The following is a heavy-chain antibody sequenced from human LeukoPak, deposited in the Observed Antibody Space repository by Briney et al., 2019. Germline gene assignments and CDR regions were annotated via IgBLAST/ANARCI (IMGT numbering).Heavy chain of an antibody. Sequence: GGPLRLSCAASGFTFSSYWMHWVRQAPGKGLVWVSRINSDGSSTSYADSVKGRFTISRDNAKNTLYLQMNSLRAEDTAVYYCARVRQWLVHTYGMDVWGQGTTVTVSS. CDR3: ARVRQWLVHTYGMDV. CDR1: GFTFSSYW. J-gene: IGHJ6*02. V-gene: IGHV3-74*01. D-gene: IGHD6-19*01. CDR2: INSDGSST.